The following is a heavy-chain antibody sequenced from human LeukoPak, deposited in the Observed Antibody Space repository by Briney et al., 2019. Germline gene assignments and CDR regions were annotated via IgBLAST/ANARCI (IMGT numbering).Heavy chain of an antibody. J-gene: IGHJ4*02. CDR2: IYYSGST. CDR3: ARIRRALSRDYYDSSGYYIDY. D-gene: IGHD3-22*01. V-gene: IGHV4-59*04. CDR1: GGSISSYY. Sequence: PSETLSLTCTGSGGSISSYYWSWIRQPPGKGLEWIGYIYYSGSTYYNPSLKSRVTMSVDTSKNQFSLKLSSVTAVDTAVYYCARIRRALSRDYYDSSGYYIDYWGQGTLVTVSS.